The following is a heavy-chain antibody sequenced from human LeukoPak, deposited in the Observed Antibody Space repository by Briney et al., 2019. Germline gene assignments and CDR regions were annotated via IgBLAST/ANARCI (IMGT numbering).Heavy chain of an antibody. Sequence: SETLSLTCTVSGYSISSGYYWGWIRQPPGKGLEWIGSISHSGTTYCNPSLKSRVTISVDTSKNQFSLKLTSVTAADTAVYYCARHWNLLYYFDYWGHGTLVTVSS. D-gene: IGHD1-1*01. CDR3: ARHWNLLYYFDY. J-gene: IGHJ4*01. CDR2: ISHSGTT. CDR1: GYSISSGYY. V-gene: IGHV4-38-2*02.